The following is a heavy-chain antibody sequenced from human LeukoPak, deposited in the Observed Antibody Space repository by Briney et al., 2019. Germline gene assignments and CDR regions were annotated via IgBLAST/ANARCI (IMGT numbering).Heavy chain of an antibody. CDR3: AREFEARDILTGYNNWFDP. J-gene: IGHJ5*02. D-gene: IGHD3-9*01. CDR1: GDSISSSSYY. Sequence: SETLSLTCTVSGDSISSSSYYWGWIRQPPGNGLEWIGSIYYSGSTYYNPSLKSRVTISVDTSKNQFSLKLSSVTAADTAVYYCAREFEARDILTGYNNWFDPWGQGTMVTVSS. V-gene: IGHV4-39*02. CDR2: IYYSGST.